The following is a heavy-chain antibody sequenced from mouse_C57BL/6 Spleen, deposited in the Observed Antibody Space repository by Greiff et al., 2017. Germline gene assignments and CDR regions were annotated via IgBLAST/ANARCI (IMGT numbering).Heavy chain of an antibody. Sequence: EVKLQQSGTVLARPGASVKMSCKTSGYTFTSYWMHWVKQRPGQGLEWIGAIYPGNSDTSYNQKFKGKAKLTAVTSASTAYMELSSLTNEDSAVYYCTREGNYYGSSPAWFAYWGQGTLVTVSA. CDR3: TREGNYYGSSPAWFAY. V-gene: IGHV1-5*01. J-gene: IGHJ3*01. CDR1: GYTFTSYW. D-gene: IGHD1-1*01. CDR2: IYPGNSDT.